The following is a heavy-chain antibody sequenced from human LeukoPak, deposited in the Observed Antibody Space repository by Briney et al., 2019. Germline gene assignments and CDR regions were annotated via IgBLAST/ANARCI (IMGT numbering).Heavy chain of an antibody. J-gene: IGHJ3*02. CDR2: INRNSST. V-gene: IGHV4-34*01. Sequence: SETLSLTCAVDGGSFSNYYWSWIRQPPGKGLEWIGEINRNSSTNYNPSLKSRVTISIDTSKNQFSLRLNSVTAADTAVYYCAREGRDDAFDIWGQGTMVTVSS. CDR3: AREGRDDAFDI. CDR1: GGSFSNYY.